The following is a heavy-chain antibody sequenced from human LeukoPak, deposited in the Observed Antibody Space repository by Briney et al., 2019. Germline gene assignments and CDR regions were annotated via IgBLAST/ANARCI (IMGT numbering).Heavy chain of an antibody. D-gene: IGHD2-15*01. CDR1: GYTFTGYY. J-gene: IGHJ6*03. Sequence: ASVKVSCKASGYTFTGYYMDWVRQPPGQGLEWVGWTNPNSGDTNYAQTFPGRVTMTRDKSISTAYMELSRLRSDDTAVYYCARGAWVVVGASECWYYCYSMDVWGKGTTVTVSS. CDR2: TNPNSGDT. V-gene: IGHV1-2*02. CDR3: ARGAWVVVGASECWYYCYSMDV.